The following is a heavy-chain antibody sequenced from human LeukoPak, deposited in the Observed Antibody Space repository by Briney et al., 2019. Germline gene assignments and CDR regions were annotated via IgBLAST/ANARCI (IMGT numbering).Heavy chain of an antibody. J-gene: IGHJ6*02. CDR3: ARVRRGWALHYYGMDV. V-gene: IGHV3-30*03. CDR2: ISYDGSNK. CDR1: GFTFSSYG. Sequence: PGGSLRLSCAASGFTFSSYGMHWVRQAPGKGLEWVAVISYDGSNKYYADSVKGRFTISRDNSKNTLYLQMNSLRAEDTAVYYCARVRRGWALHYYGMDVWGQGTTVTVSS. D-gene: IGHD6-19*01.